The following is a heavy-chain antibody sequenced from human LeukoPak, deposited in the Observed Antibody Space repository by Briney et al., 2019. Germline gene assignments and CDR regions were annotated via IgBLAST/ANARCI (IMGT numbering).Heavy chain of an antibody. J-gene: IGHJ4*02. V-gene: IGHV3-23*01. D-gene: IGHD6-19*01. CDR3: AKPPSIAVAGARAYFDY. CDR2: ISGSGGST. CDR1: GFIFSSYA. Sequence: SGGSLRLSCAASGFIFSSYAMSWVRQAPGKGLEWVSAISGSGGSTYYADSVKGRFTISRDNSKNTLYLQMNSLRAEDTAVYYCAKPPSIAVAGARAYFDYWGQGTLVTVSS.